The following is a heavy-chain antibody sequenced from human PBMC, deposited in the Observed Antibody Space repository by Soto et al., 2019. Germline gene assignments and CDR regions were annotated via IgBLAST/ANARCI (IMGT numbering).Heavy chain of an antibody. V-gene: IGHV4-59*01. D-gene: IGHD2-15*01. J-gene: IGHJ4*02. CDR2: MYSSGSS. CDR1: GVSITSYK. CDR3: AREWSAFDY. Sequence: PSETLSLTCTVSGVSITSYKWSWIRQSPGKGPEWIAYMYSSGSSSYNPSLKSRVTISVDTSRNQYSLQLNSATAADTAVYYCAREWSAFDYWGQGILVTVSS.